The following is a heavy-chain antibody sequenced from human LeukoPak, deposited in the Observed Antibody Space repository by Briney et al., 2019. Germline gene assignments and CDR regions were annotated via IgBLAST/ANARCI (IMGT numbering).Heavy chain of an antibody. Sequence: ASVKVSCKASGYTFTSYDINWVRQATGQGLEWMGWMNPNSGNTGYAQKFQGRVTMTRDTSISTAYMELSGLRSDDTAVYYCARGYSYAYADFWGQGTLVTVSS. CDR3: ARGYSYAYADF. D-gene: IGHD5-18*01. V-gene: IGHV1-8*01. J-gene: IGHJ4*02. CDR2: MNPNSGNT. CDR1: GYTFTSYD.